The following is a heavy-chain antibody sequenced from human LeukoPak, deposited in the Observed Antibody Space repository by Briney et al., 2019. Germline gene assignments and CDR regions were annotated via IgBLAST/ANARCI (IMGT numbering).Heavy chain of an antibody. Sequence: PSETLSLTCTVSGGSISSYYWSWIRQPPGKGLEWMGYIYYSGSTNYNPSLKSRVTISVDTSKNQFSLKLSSVTAADTAVYYCARVREITIFGDQYYFDYWGQGTLVTVSS. CDR2: IYYSGST. CDR3: ARVREITIFGDQYYFDY. V-gene: IGHV4-59*01. J-gene: IGHJ4*02. CDR1: GGSISSYY. D-gene: IGHD3-3*01.